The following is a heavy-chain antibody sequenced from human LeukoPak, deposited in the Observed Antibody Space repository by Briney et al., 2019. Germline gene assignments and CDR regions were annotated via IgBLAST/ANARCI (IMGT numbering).Heavy chain of an antibody. CDR3: TRHHDYGDKIDY. J-gene: IGHJ4*02. CDR1: GGSISSSSYY. Sequence: PSETLSLTCTVSGGSISSSSYYWAWIRQTPGKGLEWIGSIHYSGSTYYSPSLKSRLTISGDTYKSQFSLKLTFVTAADTAVYYCTRHHDYGDKIDYWGQGTLVTVSS. V-gene: IGHV4-39*01. CDR2: IHYSGST. D-gene: IGHD4-23*01.